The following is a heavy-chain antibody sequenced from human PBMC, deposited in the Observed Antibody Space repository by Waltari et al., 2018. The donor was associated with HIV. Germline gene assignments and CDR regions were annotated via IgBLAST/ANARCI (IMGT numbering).Heavy chain of an antibody. CDR3: ARLGGGNGDRYWHFDL. CDR1: GGIFSTLG. Sequence: QAQLCQSGAEVTKPGSSVQVSCKSSGGIFSTLGLNWLRQVPGKGLEWMGGIVPLLGTATYAQIFQGRVTITADEVTTTTHMELGSLTSEDTALYYCARLGGGNGDRYWHFDLWGRGTLVTVSS. CDR2: IVPLLGTA. D-gene: IGHD2-21*01. V-gene: IGHV1-69*01. J-gene: IGHJ2*01.